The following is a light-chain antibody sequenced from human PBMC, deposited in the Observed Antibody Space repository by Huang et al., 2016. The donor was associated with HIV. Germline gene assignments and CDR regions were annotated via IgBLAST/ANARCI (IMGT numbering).Light chain of an antibody. J-gene: IGKJ1*01. CDR2: GAS. Sequence: EIVMTQSPATLSVSPGERATLSCRASQSVSSNLAWYQQKPGQAPRLLIYGASTRATRIPARFNGSGSGTEFTLTISSLQSEDFAVYYCQQYNNWPLTFGQGTKVEIK. V-gene: IGKV3-15*01. CDR3: QQYNNWPLT. CDR1: QSVSSN.